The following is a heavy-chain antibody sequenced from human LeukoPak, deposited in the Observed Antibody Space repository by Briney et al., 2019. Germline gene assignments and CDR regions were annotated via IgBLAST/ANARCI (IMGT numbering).Heavy chain of an antibody. CDR1: GYTLTSYY. CDR2: IYPSGGST. CDR3: ARATPEFDY. J-gene: IGHJ4*02. Sequence: ASVTVSCKASGYTLTSYYMHWVRQAPGQGLEWMGIIYPSGGSTHYAHKFQGTVTMTRDTSTSTVYMELRSLRSEDTAVYYCARATPEFDYWGQGTLVTVSS. V-gene: IGHV1-46*01.